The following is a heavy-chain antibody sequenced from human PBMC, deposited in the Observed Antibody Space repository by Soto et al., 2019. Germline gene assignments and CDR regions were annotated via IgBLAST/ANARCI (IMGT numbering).Heavy chain of an antibody. J-gene: IGHJ4*02. CDR1: GYTFTTYG. CDR3: PRDKGSKAWYYFFDF. V-gene: IGHV1-18*01. D-gene: IGHD1-26*01. CDR2: ISAYNGNT. Sequence: ASVKVSCKASGYTFTTYGIAWVRQAPGQGLEWLGWISAYNGNTNYAQKFQGRVTMTTETSTNTAHMEVRSLRSDDTAVYYCPRDKGSKAWYYFFDFWGQGTLVTVSS.